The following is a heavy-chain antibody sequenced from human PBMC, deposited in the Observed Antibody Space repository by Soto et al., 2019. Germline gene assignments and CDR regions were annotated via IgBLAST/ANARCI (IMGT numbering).Heavy chain of an antibody. J-gene: IGHJ5*02. CDR1: GGTFSSYA. D-gene: IGHD3-10*01. CDR3: ASRITMVRGVKGWFDP. CDR2: IIPIFGTA. V-gene: IGHV1-69*01. Sequence: QVQLVQSGAEVKKPGSSVKVSCKASGGTFSSYAISWVRQAPGQGLEWMGGIIPIFGTANYAQKFQGRVTITADESTSTAYMELSSLRFEDTAVYYCASRITMVRGVKGWFDPWGQGTLVTVSS.